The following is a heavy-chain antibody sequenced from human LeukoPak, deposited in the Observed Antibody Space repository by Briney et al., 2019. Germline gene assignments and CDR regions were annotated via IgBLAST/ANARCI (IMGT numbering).Heavy chain of an antibody. CDR3: ARVKDTPYYYGSGSSFGY. J-gene: IGHJ4*02. CDR2: INHSGST. D-gene: IGHD3-10*01. CDR1: GGSFSDYY. Sequence: KTSETPSLTCAVYGGSFSDYYWSWIRQPPGKGLEWIGEINHSGSTNYNPSLKSRVTISVDTSKNQFSLKLSSVTAADTAVYYCARVKDTPYYYGSGSSFGYWGQGTLVTVSS. V-gene: IGHV4-34*01.